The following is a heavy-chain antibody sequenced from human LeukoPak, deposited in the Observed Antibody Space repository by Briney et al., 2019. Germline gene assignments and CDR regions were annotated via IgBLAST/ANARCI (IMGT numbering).Heavy chain of an antibody. CDR3: AKDSPVGDTTFVAFDI. CDR1: GFTVSSNY. V-gene: IGHV3-23*01. Sequence: GGSLRLSCAASGFTVSSNYMSWVRQAPGKGLEWVSGISGSGDGTYYADSVKGRFTISRDNSKNTLYLQMNSLRAEDTAVYYCAKDSPVGDTTFVAFDIWGRGTMVTVSS. D-gene: IGHD1-26*01. J-gene: IGHJ3*02. CDR2: ISGSGDGT.